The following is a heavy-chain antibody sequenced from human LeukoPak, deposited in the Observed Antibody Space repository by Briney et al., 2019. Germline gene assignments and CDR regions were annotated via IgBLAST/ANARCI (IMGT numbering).Heavy chain of an antibody. Sequence: GALRLSSAASGFTFSSYYMNWVRQAPGKGLEWVAIIRRDGDERSYVASVKGRFTISRYNAKDSVYLHMNNLRAEDTAVYFCAGGSGYLIDHWGEGTLVTVSS. CDR2: IRRDGDER. J-gene: IGHJ4*02. CDR1: GFTFSSYY. D-gene: IGHD3-22*01. CDR3: AGGSGYLIDH. V-gene: IGHV3-7*01.